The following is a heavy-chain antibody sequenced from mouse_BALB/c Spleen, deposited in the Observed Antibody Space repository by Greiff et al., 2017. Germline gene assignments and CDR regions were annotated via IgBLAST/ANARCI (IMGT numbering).Heavy chain of an antibody. CDR1: GYTFTSYT. D-gene: IGHD2-14*01. J-gene: IGHJ4*01. V-gene: IGHV1-4*02. CDR2: INPSSGYT. Sequence: VQLQQSAAELARPGASVKMSCKASGYTFTSYTMHWVKQRPGQGLEWIGYINPSSGYTEYNQKFKDKTTLTADKSSSTAYMQLSSLTSEDSAVYYCARDRYDAMDYWGQGTSVTVSS. CDR3: ARDRYDAMDY.